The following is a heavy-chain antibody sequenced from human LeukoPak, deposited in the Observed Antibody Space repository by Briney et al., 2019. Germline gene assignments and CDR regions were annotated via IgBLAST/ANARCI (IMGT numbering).Heavy chain of an antibody. J-gene: IGHJ4*02. D-gene: IGHD3-10*01. V-gene: IGHV4-59*01. CDR3: ARTHYGFDN. CDR1: GGSISSYY. CDR2: IYYSGST. Sequence: PSETLSLTCTVSGGSISSYYWSWIRQPPGKGLEWIGYIYYSGSTNYNPSLKSRVTISVDTSKNQFSLKLSSVTAADTAVYYCARTHYGFDNWGQGTLVTVSS.